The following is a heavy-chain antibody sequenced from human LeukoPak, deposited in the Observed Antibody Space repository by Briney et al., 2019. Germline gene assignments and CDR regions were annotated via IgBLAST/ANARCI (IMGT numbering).Heavy chain of an antibody. CDR3: ARDSWALDSVSYFDY. CDR1: GFTFSSYA. V-gene: IGHV3-30*04. D-gene: IGHD3/OR15-3a*01. Sequence: QPGGSLRLSCAASGFTFSSYAMHWVRQAPGKGLEWVAVISYDGSNKYYADSVKGRFTISRDNSKNTLYLQMNSLRAEDTAVYYCARDSWALDSVSYFDYWGQGTLVTVPS. J-gene: IGHJ4*02. CDR2: ISYDGSNK.